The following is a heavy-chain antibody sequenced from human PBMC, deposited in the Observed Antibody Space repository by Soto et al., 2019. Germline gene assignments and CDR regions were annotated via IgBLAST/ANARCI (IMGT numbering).Heavy chain of an antibody. D-gene: IGHD1-26*01. CDR3: AGGTYYFDY. J-gene: IGHJ4*02. V-gene: IGHV3-33*01. CDR1: GFTFSNYG. Sequence: PGGSLRLSCAASGFTFSNYGMHWARQAPGKGLEWVAAILYDGSNKYYADSVKGRFTISRDNSKNTLYLQMNSLRAEDTAVYYCAGGTYYFDYWGQGTLVTVSS. CDR2: ILYDGSNK.